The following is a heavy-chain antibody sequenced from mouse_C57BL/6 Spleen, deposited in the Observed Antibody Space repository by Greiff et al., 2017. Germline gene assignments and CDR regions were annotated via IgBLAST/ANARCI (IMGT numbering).Heavy chain of an antibody. J-gene: IGHJ2*01. Sequence: QVQLQQPGAELVRPGSSVKLSCKASGYTFTSYWMDWVKQRPGQGLEWIGNIYPSDSETHYNQKFKDKATLTVDKSSSTAYMQLSSLTSEDSAVYYCARRYYYGSRYYFDYWGQGTTLTVSS. CDR3: ARRYYYGSRYYFDY. CDR2: IYPSDSET. V-gene: IGHV1-61*01. CDR1: GYTFTSYW. D-gene: IGHD1-1*01.